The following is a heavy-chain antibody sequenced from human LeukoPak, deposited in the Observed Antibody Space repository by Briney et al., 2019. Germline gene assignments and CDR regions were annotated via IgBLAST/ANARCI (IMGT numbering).Heavy chain of an antibody. D-gene: IGHD2-15*01. CDR2: ISWNSGSI. J-gene: IGHJ4*02. CDR1: GFTFHDYA. CDR3: AKDRMGCSGGSCYSFDC. V-gene: IGHV3-9*01. Sequence: GGSLRLSCAASGFTFHDYAMHWVRQAPGKGLEWVSGISWNSGSIDHADSVRGRFTISRDNAKNSLYLQMNSLRAEDTALYYCAKDRMGCSGGSCYSFDCWGQGTLVTVSS.